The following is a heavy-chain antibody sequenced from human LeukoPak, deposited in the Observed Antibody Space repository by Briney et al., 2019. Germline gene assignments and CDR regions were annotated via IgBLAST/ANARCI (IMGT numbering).Heavy chain of an antibody. CDR2: ISSSSSTI. V-gene: IGHV3-48*01. J-gene: IGHJ4*02. Sequence: PGGSLRLSCAASGFTFSSYSMNWVRQAPGKGLEWVSYISSSSSTIYYADSVKGRFTISRDNAKNSLYLQMNSLRAEDKAVYYCASWDSSGYYYVNDYWGQGTLVTVFS. D-gene: IGHD3-22*01. CDR3: ASWDSSGYYYVNDY. CDR1: GFTFSSYS.